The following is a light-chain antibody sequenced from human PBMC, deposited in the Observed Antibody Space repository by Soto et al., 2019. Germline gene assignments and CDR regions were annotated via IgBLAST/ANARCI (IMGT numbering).Light chain of an antibody. CDR3: VLYMCSGISV. CDR1: SGSVSTSYH. CDR2: STN. Sequence: QAVVTQEPSFSVSPGGTVTLTCGLSSGSVSTSYHPSWYQQTPGQAPRTLIYSTNTRSSGVPDRFSGSILGNKAALTITGAQADDESDYYCVLYMCSGISVFGGGTKVTVL. J-gene: IGLJ2*01. V-gene: IGLV8-61*01.